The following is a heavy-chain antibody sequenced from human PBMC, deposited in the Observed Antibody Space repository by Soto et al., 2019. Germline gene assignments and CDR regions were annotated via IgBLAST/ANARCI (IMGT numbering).Heavy chain of an antibody. D-gene: IGHD3-22*01. V-gene: IGHV1-2*02. CDR1: GYTFTGYY. CDR3: ARDPYYYDSSGYLPL. CDR2: INPNSGGT. J-gene: IGHJ4*02. Sequence: ASVKVSCKASGYTFTGYYMHWVRQAPGQGLEWMGWINPNSGGTNYAQKFQGRVTMTRDTSISTAYMELSRLRSDDTAVYYCARDPYYYDSSGYLPLWGQGTRVTVSS.